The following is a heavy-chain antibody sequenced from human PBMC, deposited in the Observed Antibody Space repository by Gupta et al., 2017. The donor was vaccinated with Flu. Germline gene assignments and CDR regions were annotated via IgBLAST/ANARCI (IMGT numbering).Heavy chain of an antibody. Sequence: QVQLQESGPGLVKPSGTLSLTCAVSGGPISSNNWWSWVRQPPGKGLEWIGEIYHSGSTNYNPSLKSRVTISVDKSKNQFSLKLSSVTAADTAVYYCARGPHIPAGGVYYYYGMDVWGQGTTVTVSS. CDR3: ARGPHIPAGGVYYYYGMDV. D-gene: IGHD6-13*01. CDR2: IYHSGST. CDR1: GGPISSNNW. J-gene: IGHJ6*02. V-gene: IGHV4-4*02.